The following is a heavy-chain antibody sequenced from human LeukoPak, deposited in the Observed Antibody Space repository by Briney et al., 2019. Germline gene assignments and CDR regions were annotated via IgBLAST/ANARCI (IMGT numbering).Heavy chain of an antibody. D-gene: IGHD3-10*01. Sequence: SETLSLTCTVSGGSISRYYWSWIRQPPGKGLEWIGYIYYSGSTNYNPSLKSRVTISVDTSKNQFSLKLSSVTAADTAVYYCARDKAVRGVIIGDHYYYYGMDVWGKGTTVTVSS. CDR3: ARDKAVRGVIIGDHYYYYGMDV. J-gene: IGHJ6*04. V-gene: IGHV4-59*01. CDR1: GGSISRYY. CDR2: IYYSGST.